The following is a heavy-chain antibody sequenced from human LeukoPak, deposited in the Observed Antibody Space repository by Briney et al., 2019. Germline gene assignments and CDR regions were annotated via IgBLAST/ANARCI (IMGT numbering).Heavy chain of an antibody. CDR2: IKQDGSEK. J-gene: IGHJ4*02. V-gene: IGHV3-7*01. CDR1: GFTFSSYW. CDR3: ARVLSGDVWGNYPMDY. Sequence: PAGGSLRLSCAASGFTFSSYWMSWVRQAPGKGLEWVANIKQDGSEKYYVNSVKGRFTISRDNAKNSLYLQMNSLRAEDTAVYYCARVLSGDVWGNYPMDYWGQGTLVTVSS. D-gene: IGHD3-16*01.